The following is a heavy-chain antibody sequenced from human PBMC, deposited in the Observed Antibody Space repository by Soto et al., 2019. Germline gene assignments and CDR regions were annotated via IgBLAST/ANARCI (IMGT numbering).Heavy chain of an antibody. D-gene: IGHD3-10*01. CDR3: ARITMVREVINYYYYGMDV. J-gene: IGHJ6*02. CDR2: IYYSGST. CDR1: GGSISSYY. V-gene: IGHV4-59*01. Sequence: KTSETLSLTCTVSGGSISSYYWSWIRQPPGKGLEWIGYIYYSGSTTYNPSLKSRVTISVDTSKNQFSLKLSSVTAADTAVYYCARITMVREVINYYYYGMDVWGQGTTVTVSS.